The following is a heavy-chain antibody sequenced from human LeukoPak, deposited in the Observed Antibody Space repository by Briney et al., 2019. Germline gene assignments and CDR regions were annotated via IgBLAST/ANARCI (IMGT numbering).Heavy chain of an antibody. D-gene: IGHD6-6*01. CDR2: IIPIFGTA. CDR3: ARVGSIGWEMKYSSSSSSAFDI. J-gene: IGHJ3*02. Sequence: GASVKVSCKASGGTFSSYAISWLRQAPGQGLEWMGGIIPIFGTANYAQKFQGRVTITTDESTSTAYVELSSLRSEDTAVYYCARVGSIGWEMKYSSSSSSAFDIWGQGTMVTVSS. CDR1: GGTFSSYA. V-gene: IGHV1-69*05.